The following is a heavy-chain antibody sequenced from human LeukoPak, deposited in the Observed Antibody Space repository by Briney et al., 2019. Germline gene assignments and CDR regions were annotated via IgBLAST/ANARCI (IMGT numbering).Heavy chain of an antibody. V-gene: IGHV3-23*01. CDR3: ARGPQKNGHSSGYPGYFDY. J-gene: IGHJ4*02. D-gene: IGHD3-22*01. Sequence: GSLRLSCAASGFTFSSYAMSWVRQAPGKGLEWVSAISNSSGSTYYSDSGKGRFTISRDNSKNTLYLQMNSLRAEDTAVYYCARGPQKNGHSSGYPGYFDYWGQGTLVTVSS. CDR2: ISNSSGST. CDR1: GFTFSSYA.